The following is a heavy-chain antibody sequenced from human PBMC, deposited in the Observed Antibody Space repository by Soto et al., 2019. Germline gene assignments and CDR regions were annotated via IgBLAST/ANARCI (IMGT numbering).Heavy chain of an antibody. V-gene: IGHV5-10-1*01. Sequence: GESLKISCKGSGYSFTSYWIGWVRQMPGKGLEWMGRIDPSDSYTNYSPSFQGHVTISADKSISTAYLQWSSLKASDTAMYYCAGPTPYCSGGSCYYYYSMDVWGQGTTVTVSS. D-gene: IGHD2-15*01. J-gene: IGHJ6*02. CDR3: AGPTPYCSGGSCYYYYSMDV. CDR2: IDPSDSYT. CDR1: GYSFTSYW.